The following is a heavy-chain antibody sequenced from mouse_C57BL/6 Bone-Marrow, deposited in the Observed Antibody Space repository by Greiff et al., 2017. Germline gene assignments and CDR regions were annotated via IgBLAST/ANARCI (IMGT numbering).Heavy chain of an antibody. CDR1: GYAFTNYL. J-gene: IGHJ3*01. D-gene: IGHD1-1*01. Sequence: VNLVESGAELVRPGTSVKVSCKASGYAFTNYLIEWVKQRPGQGLEWIGVINPGSGGTNYNEKFKGKATLTADKSSSTAYMQLSSLTSEDSAVYFCARSRGLRGWFAYWGQGTLVTVSA. CDR3: ARSRGLRGWFAY. V-gene: IGHV1-54*01. CDR2: INPGSGGT.